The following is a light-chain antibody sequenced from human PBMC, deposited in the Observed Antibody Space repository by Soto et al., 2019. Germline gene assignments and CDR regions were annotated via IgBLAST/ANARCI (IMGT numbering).Light chain of an antibody. CDR1: SSDVGSYNR. J-gene: IGLJ3*02. CDR2: EVS. Sequence: QSALTQPPSVSGSPGQSVTISCTGTSSDVGSYNRVSWYQQPPGTAPKLIIYEVSNRPSGVPDRFFGSKSGNTASLTISGLQAEDEADYCCSSFTSSNTWVFGGGTKVTVL. V-gene: IGLV2-18*02. CDR3: SSFTSSNTWV.